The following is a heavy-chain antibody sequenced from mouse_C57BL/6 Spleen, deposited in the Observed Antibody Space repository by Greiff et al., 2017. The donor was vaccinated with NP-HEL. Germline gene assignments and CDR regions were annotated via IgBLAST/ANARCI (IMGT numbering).Heavy chain of an antibody. CDR3: TRGGLGGLAWFAY. V-gene: IGHV1-15*01. D-gene: IGHD4-1*01. CDR2: IDPETGGT. CDR1: GYTFTDYE. J-gene: IGHJ3*01. Sequence: QVHVKQSGAELVRPGASVTLSCKASGYTFTDYEMHWVKQTPVHGLEWIGAIDPETGGTAYNQKFKGKAILTADKSSSTAYMELRSLTSEDSAVYYFTRGGLGGLAWFAYWGQGTLVTVSA.